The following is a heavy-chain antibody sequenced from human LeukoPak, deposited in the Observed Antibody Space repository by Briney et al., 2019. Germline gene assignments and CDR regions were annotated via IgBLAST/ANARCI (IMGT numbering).Heavy chain of an antibody. Sequence: GGSLRLSCEASGFTFGSHAMHWVRQAPGKGLEWVAGIFGSGGSPHYADSVKGRFTISRDNPRNTVYVQINSLRDDDTAVYYCGKTTVGYSSGQKPAWPVDFWGQGTLVTVSS. D-gene: IGHD5-18*01. CDR1: GFTFGSHA. CDR2: IFGSGGSP. J-gene: IGHJ4*02. V-gene: IGHV3-23*01. CDR3: GKTTVGYSSGQKPAWPVDF.